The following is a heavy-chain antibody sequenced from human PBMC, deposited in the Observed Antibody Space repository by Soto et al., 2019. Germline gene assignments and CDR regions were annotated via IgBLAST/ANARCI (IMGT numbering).Heavy chain of an antibody. J-gene: IGHJ4*02. Sequence: GGSLRLSCAASGFTFSSYGMHWVRQAPGKGLEWVAVIWYDGSNKYYADSVKGRFTISRDNSKNTLYLQMNSLRAEDTAVYYCAREWAQEMPGALDYWGQGTLVTVSS. CDR1: GFTFSSYG. V-gene: IGHV3-33*01. CDR3: AREWAQEMPGALDY. D-gene: IGHD2-2*01. CDR2: IWYDGSNK.